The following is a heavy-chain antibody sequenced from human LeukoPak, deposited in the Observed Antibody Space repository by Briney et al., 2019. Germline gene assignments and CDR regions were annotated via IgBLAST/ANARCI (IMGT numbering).Heavy chain of an antibody. CDR2: IYPGDSDT. CDR3: ARIVVVLAAILGYYYYYYMDV. Sequence: RAGESLKISCKGSGYSFTSYWIGWVRQMPGKGLEWMGIIYPGDSDTRYSPSFQGQVTISADKSISTAYLQWSSLKASDTAMYYCARIVVVLAAILGYYYYYYMDVWGKGTTVTVSS. J-gene: IGHJ6*03. D-gene: IGHD2-2*02. V-gene: IGHV5-51*01. CDR1: GYSFTSYW.